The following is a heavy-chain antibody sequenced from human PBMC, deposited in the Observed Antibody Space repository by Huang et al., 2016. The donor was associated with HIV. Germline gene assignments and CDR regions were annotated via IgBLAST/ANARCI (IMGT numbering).Heavy chain of an antibody. D-gene: IGHD3-22*01. CDR1: GYTFTSYG. CDR2: ISASSGDT. CDR3: ARDPKYHRIGYYRQRRGIDI. J-gene: IGHJ3*02. V-gene: IGHV1-18*01. Sequence: QIQLMQSGPDLKQPGASVKVSCKASGYTFTSYGITWVRTAPGQGPEWMGWISASSGDTEYAQKVQGRVTLTTDTSTNIAYMELRSLRSDDTAKYYCARDPKYHRIGYYRQRRGIDIWGQGTMVIVSS.